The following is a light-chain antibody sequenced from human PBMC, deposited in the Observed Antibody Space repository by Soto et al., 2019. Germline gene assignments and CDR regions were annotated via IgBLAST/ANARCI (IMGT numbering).Light chain of an antibody. V-gene: IGKV1-33*01. CDR2: GAS. CDR1: EDIRTS. CDR3: QHYNNPPPFT. Sequence: DIQMTQSPSSLSASVGARVSINCKAGEDIRTSLSWFQHKPGRAPKLLIYGASYLEIGVPSRFRGSGSGTDFTLTISSLQSEDSAIYYCQHYNNPPPFTFGPGTIVAI. J-gene: IGKJ3*01.